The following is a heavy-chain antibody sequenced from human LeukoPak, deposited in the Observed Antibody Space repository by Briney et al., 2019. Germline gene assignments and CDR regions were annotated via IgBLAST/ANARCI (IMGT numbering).Heavy chain of an antibody. CDR3: ARGLRITMVRGGSYLVY. J-gene: IGHJ4*02. CDR1: GYTFTSYD. CDR2: MNPNRGNT. Sequence: ASVKVSCKASGYTFTSYDIHGVRQATGQGVEWMGWMNPNRGNTGYAQKFQGRVTMTRNTSISTAYMELSSLRSEDTAAYYCARGLRITMVRGGSYLVYWGQGTLVTVSS. V-gene: IGHV1-8*01. D-gene: IGHD3-10*01.